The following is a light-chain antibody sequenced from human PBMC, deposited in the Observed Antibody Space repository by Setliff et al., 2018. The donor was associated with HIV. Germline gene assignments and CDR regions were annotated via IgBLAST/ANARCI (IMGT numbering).Light chain of an antibody. CDR3: ASWDDTLKGDV. CDR2: PNS. J-gene: IGLJ1*01. Sequence: QSVPTQPPSASGTPGQSVTISCSGSHSNIGTTTVNWYQRLPAAAPKLLIYPNSLRPSGGPNRFSGSNSGTSASLAISGLRSEDEAEYYCASWDDTLKGDVFRSGTKGTVL. CDR1: HSNIGTTT. V-gene: IGLV1-44*01.